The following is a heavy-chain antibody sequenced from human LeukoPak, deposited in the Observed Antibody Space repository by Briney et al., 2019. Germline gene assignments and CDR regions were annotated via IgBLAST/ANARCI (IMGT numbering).Heavy chain of an antibody. J-gene: IGHJ4*02. D-gene: IGHD3-22*01. CDR1: GYTFTSFG. CDR3: ARGWRSGYSYFHY. CDR2: TSVYNGNT. V-gene: IGHV1-18*01. Sequence: ASVKVSCKTSGYTFTSFGISWVRQAPGQELAWMGWTSVYNGNTNSAQKFQGRVTMTTNTSTSTAYMELRSLRSDDTAVYYCARGWRSGYSYFHYWGQGPLVIVSS.